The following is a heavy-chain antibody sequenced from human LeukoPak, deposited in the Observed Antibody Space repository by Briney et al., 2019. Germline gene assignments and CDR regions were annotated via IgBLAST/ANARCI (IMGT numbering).Heavy chain of an antibody. D-gene: IGHD3-10*01. Sequence: ASVKVSCKASGYTFTTYYMHWVRQAPGQGLEYMGIINPSGGRTTYAQNLQGRVTMTRDMSTSTVYMELSSLRSEDTAVYYCARDLSRGAFDIWGQGTMVTVSS. V-gene: IGHV1-46*01. CDR1: GYTFTTYY. CDR2: INPSGGRT. CDR3: ARDLSRGAFDI. J-gene: IGHJ3*02.